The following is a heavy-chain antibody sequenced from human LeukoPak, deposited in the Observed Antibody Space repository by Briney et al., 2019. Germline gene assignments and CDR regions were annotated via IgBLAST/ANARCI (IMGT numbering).Heavy chain of an antibody. CDR2: ISSHSIYI. J-gene: IGHJ4*02. D-gene: IGHD2-21*02. CDR3: AKDSGLQHIVVVTALGY. Sequence: GGSLRLSCAASGFTFRTYSMNWVRQAPGKGLEWVSTISSHSIYIYYADSVKGRFSISRDNAKNTLYLQMNSLRAEDTAVYYCAKDSGLQHIVVVTALGYWGQGTLVTVSS. CDR1: GFTFRTYS. V-gene: IGHV3-21*04.